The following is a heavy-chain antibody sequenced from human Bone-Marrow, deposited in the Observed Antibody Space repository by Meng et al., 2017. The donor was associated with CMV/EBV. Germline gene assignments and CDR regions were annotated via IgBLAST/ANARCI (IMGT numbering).Heavy chain of an antibody. J-gene: IGHJ4*02. CDR2: IYYSGST. V-gene: IGHV4-39*07. Sequence: ESLKISCTVSGGSISSSSYYWGWIRQPPGKGLEWIGSIYYSGSTYYNPSLKSRVTISVDTSKNQFSLKLSSVTAADTAVYYCATASNYDFWSGYYTHYFDYWGQGTLVTVSS. CDR3: ATASNYDFWSGYYTHYFDY. D-gene: IGHD3-3*01. CDR1: GGSISSSSYY.